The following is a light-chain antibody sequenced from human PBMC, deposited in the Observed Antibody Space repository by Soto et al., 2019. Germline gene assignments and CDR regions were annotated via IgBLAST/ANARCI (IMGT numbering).Light chain of an antibody. J-gene: IGLJ2*01. CDR3: AAWDDSLSGVV. V-gene: IGLV1-47*01. Sequence: QSVLTQPPSASGTPGQRVTISCSGSSSNIGSNFIYWYQQLPGTAPKLLIYRNNQRPSGVPDRFSGYKSGTSASLAISGLRSEEEADYHCAAWDDSLSGVVFGGGTKLTVL. CDR2: RNN. CDR1: SSNIGSNF.